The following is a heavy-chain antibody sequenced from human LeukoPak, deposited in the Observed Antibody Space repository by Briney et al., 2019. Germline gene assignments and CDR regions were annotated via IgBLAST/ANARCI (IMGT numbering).Heavy chain of an antibody. Sequence: GGSLRLSCAASGFAFNTYWMHWVRLAPGKGLVWVSGIKTDGSTAAYADSVKGRFTISRDNAKNTLSLQMNSLRAEDTGLYYCARAWDRWGQGTLVAVSS. CDR1: GFAFNTYW. CDR2: IKTDGSTA. J-gene: IGHJ5*02. CDR3: ARAWDR. V-gene: IGHV3-74*01.